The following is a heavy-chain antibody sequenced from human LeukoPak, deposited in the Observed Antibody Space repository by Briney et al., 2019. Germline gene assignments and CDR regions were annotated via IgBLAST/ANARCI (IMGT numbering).Heavy chain of an antibody. CDR1: GGSISTSSYY. CDR2: IYYSEST. D-gene: IGHD6-13*01. Sequence: PSETLSLTCTVSGGSISTSSYYWGWIRQPPGKGLEWIGNIYYSESTFYNPSLMSRVTISVDTSKNQFSLKLCSVTAADTAVYYCAGGSSSIFDYWGQGTLVTVSS. V-gene: IGHV4-39*07. CDR3: AGGSSSIFDY. J-gene: IGHJ4*02.